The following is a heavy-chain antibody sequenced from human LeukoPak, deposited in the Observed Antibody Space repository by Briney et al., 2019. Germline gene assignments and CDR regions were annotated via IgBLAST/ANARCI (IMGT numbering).Heavy chain of an antibody. CDR3: ARLSYGDSSLDF. D-gene: IGHD4-17*01. Sequence: GESLKISCKGSGYSFSTYWIAWVRQMPGRGLEWMGIIYPGDSDTRYSPSFQGQVTILADKSITTAYLQWSSLTASDTAMYYCARLSYGDSSLDFWGQGTLVTVSS. CDR1: GYSFSTYW. CDR2: IYPGDSDT. J-gene: IGHJ4*02. V-gene: IGHV5-51*01.